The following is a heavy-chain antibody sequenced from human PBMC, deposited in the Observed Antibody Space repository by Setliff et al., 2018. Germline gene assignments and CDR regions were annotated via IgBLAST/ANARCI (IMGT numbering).Heavy chain of an antibody. D-gene: IGHD3-10*01. V-gene: IGHV3-21*01. CDR3: AREELWFGELASYYYYGMDV. Sequence: GGSLRLSCAAPGFTFSSYSMNWVRQAPGKGLEWVSSISSSSSYIYYADSVKGRFTISRDNAKNSLYLQMNSLRAEDTAVYYCAREELWFGELASYYYYGMDVWGQGTTVTVSS. CDR1: GFTFSSYS. CDR2: ISSSSSYI. J-gene: IGHJ6*02.